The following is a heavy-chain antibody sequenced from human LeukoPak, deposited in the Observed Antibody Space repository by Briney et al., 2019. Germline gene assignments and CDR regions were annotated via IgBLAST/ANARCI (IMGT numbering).Heavy chain of an antibody. CDR3: ATRTYHYDSSGSAFDI. Sequence: SVKVSCKASGGTFSIYAMSRVRQAPGQGLEWMGRIIPILGQTNYAQKFQGRVTIAADESTSTAYMELSSLRSEDTAVYYCATRTYHYDSSGSAFDIWGQGTMVTVSS. CDR1: GGTFSIYA. J-gene: IGHJ3*02. V-gene: IGHV1-69*11. CDR2: IIPILGQT. D-gene: IGHD3-22*01.